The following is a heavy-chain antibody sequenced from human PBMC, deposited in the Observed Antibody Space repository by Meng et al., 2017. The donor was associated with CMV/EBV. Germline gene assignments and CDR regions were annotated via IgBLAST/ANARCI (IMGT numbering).Heavy chain of an antibody. V-gene: IGHV3-7*04. CDR2: IKQDGSEK. Sequence: GGSLSLSCAASGFTFSSYWMSWVRQAPGKGLEWVANIKQDGSEKYYVDSVKGRFTISRDNAKNSLYLQMNSLRAEDTAVYYCAKDVVVPAAFDPWGQGTLVTVSS. CDR1: GFTFSSYW. J-gene: IGHJ5*02. CDR3: AKDVVVPAAFDP. D-gene: IGHD2-2*01.